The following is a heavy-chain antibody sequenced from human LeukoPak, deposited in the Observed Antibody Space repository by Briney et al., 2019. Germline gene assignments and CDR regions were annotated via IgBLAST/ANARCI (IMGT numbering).Heavy chain of an antibody. CDR3: AREFCTGGGKCSKTCDY. CDR2: INPNSGDK. CDR1: GYTFTDYY. J-gene: IGHJ4*02. D-gene: IGHD2-8*02. V-gene: IGHV1-2*02. Sequence: PSVKVSCKASGYTFTDYYIHWVRQAPGQGLEWMSWINPNSGDKRSAQKFQGRLSMTSDTSMSTAYMELSSLRSDDTAIYYCAREFCTGGGKCSKTCDYWGQGTLVTVSS.